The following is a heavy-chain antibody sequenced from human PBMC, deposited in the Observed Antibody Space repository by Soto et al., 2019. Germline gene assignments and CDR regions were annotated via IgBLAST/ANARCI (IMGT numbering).Heavy chain of an antibody. V-gene: IGHV4-31*03. CDR1: GGSISSGGYY. Sequence: QVQLQESGPGLVKPSQTLSLTCTVSGGSISSGGYYWSWIRQHPGKGLEWIGYIYYSGSTYYNPSLKSRVTISVDTAKNQFSLKLSSVTAADTAVYYCARDGSIVGAAVDYWGQGTLVTVSS. CDR3: ARDGSIVGAAVDY. CDR2: IYYSGST. J-gene: IGHJ4*02. D-gene: IGHD1-26*01.